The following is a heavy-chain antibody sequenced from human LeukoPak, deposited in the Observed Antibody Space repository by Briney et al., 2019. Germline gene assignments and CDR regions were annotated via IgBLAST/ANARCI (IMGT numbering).Heavy chain of an antibody. V-gene: IGHV1-8*01. CDR1: GYTFTSYD. CDR3: ARWGIAAAGPPFDY. D-gene: IGHD6-13*01. CDR2: MNPNSGNT. J-gene: IGHJ4*02. Sequence: ASVKVSCKASGYTFTSYDINWVRQATGQGLEWMGWMNPNSGNTGYAQKLQGRVTMTTDTSTSTAYMELRSLRSDDTAVYYCARWGIAAAGPPFDYWGQGTLVTVSS.